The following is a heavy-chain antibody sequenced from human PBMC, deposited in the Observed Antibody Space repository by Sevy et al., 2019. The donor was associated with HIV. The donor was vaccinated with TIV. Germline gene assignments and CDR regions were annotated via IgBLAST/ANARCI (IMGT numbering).Heavy chain of an antibody. Sequence: ASVKVSCKTSGYTFTSYRITWERQAPGLGLEWMGWISAHNDDTNYAQKLQGRVTMISETSTSTAYMVLRSLRSDDTAIYYCARAYCSGGSCYSLAYWGQGTLVTVSS. D-gene: IGHD2-15*01. CDR2: ISAHNDDT. J-gene: IGHJ4*02. CDR1: GYTFTSYR. CDR3: ARAYCSGGSCYSLAY. V-gene: IGHV1-18*01.